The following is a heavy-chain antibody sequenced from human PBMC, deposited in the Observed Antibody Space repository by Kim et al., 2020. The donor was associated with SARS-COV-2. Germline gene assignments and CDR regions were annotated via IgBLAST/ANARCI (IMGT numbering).Heavy chain of an antibody. D-gene: IGHD6-19*01. Sequence: SQTLSLTCAISGDSVSSNSAAWNWIRQSPSRGLEWLGRTYYRSKWYNDYEVSVKSRITINPDTSKNQFSLQLNSVTPEDTAVYYCAIGLSGSGWYAGDYYFDYWGQGTLVTVSS. CDR1: GDSVSSNSAA. CDR2: TYYRSKWYN. J-gene: IGHJ4*02. CDR3: AIGLSGSGWYAGDYYFDY. V-gene: IGHV6-1*01.